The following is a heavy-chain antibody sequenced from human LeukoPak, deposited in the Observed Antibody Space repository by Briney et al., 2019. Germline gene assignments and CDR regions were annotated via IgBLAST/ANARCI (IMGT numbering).Heavy chain of an antibody. D-gene: IGHD6-19*01. V-gene: IGHV4-30-4*01. Sequence: SETLSLTCTVSGGSISSGDYYWSWIRQPPGKGLEWIGYIYYSGSTSYNPSLKSRVTISVDTSKNQFSLKLSSVTAADTAVYYCARVSSGWPSTSAWFDPWGQGTLVTVSS. CDR1: GGSISSGDYY. CDR2: IYYSGST. CDR3: ARVSSGWPSTSAWFDP. J-gene: IGHJ5*02.